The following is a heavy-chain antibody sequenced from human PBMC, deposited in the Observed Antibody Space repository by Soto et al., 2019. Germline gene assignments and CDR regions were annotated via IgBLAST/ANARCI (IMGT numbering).Heavy chain of an antibody. CDR1: GGSLSDYF. J-gene: IGHJ6*03. D-gene: IGHD2-21*01. CDR3: ARGGISHWAYFYYMDV. CDR2: INHLGSI. Sequence: PSETLSLTCVVSGGSLSDYFWSWIRQPPGMALEWIGEINHLGSINYNPSLKGRATMSVDTSKNQFSLTLNSVTAADTATYYCARGGISHWAYFYYMDVWDRGTTVTVSS. V-gene: IGHV4-34*01.